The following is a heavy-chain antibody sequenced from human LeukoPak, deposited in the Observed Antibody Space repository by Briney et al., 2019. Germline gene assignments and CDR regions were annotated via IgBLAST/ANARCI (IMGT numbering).Heavy chain of an antibody. Sequence: TGGSLTLSCAASGFIFNKAWMNWVRHATGKGPEGVGRIKSNNDGVTTDYASPVEGRFIISRDDSKNTIYLQMNRLIIDDTAIYYCTPVMVEDRGFWDQGTLVTVSS. CDR1: GFIFNKAW. CDR2: IKSNNDGVTT. J-gene: IGHJ4*02. V-gene: IGHV3-15*01. D-gene: IGHD2-21*01. CDR3: TPVMVEDRGF.